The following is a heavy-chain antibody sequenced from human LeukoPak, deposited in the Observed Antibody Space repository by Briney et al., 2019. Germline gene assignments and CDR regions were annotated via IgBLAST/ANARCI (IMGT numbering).Heavy chain of an antibody. D-gene: IGHD3-22*01. CDR2: ISSDASST. J-gene: IGHJ4*02. V-gene: IGHV3-74*01. Sequence: GGSLRLSCAASGFTFSSYWMHWVRQAPGKGLVWVSRISSDASSTSYADSVKGRFTISRDNAENALFLQMNSLTADDTAVYYCARARGYYYDSFDYWGQGTLVTISS. CDR1: GFTFSSYW. CDR3: ARARGYYYDSFDY.